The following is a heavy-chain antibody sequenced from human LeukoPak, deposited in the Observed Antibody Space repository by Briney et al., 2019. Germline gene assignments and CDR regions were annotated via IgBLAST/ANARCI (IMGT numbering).Heavy chain of an antibody. V-gene: IGHV1-2*02. Sequence: ASVKVSCKASGYTFTGYYMDWVRQAPGQGLEWMGWINPNSGGTNYAQKFQGRVIMTRDTSISTAYMELSRLRSDDTAVYYCARDRPGDYYGSGSQSGWFGPWGQGTLVTVS. CDR1: GYTFTGYY. D-gene: IGHD3-10*01. CDR3: ARDRPGDYYGSGSQSGWFGP. CDR2: INPNSGGT. J-gene: IGHJ5*02.